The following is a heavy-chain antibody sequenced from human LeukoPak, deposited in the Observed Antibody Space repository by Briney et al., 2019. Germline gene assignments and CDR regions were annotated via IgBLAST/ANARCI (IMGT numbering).Heavy chain of an antibody. CDR1: GGTFSSYA. J-gene: IGHJ5*02. V-gene: IGHV1-69*05. CDR3: ARVDYGVEGWFDP. Sequence: GASVKVSCKASGGTFSSYAISWVRQAPGQGLEWMGGIIPIFGTANYAQKFQGRVTMTTDTSTSTAYMELRSLRSDDTAVYYCARVDYGVEGWFDPWGQGTLVTVSS. D-gene: IGHD4-17*01. CDR2: IIPIFGTA.